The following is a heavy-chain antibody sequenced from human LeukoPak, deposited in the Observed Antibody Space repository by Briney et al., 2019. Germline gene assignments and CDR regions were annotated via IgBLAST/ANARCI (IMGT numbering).Heavy chain of an antibody. V-gene: IGHV1-69*04. D-gene: IGHD3-10*01. CDR1: GGTFSSYA. CDR2: IIPILGIA. CDR3: ARARRGRTGSNVSYYYYYYYMDV. Sequence: SVKVSCKASGGTFSSYAISWVRQAPGQGLEWMGRIIPILGIANYAQKSQGRVTITADKSTSTAYMELSSLRSEDTAVYYCARARRGRTGSNVSYYYYYYYMDVWGKGTTVTVSS. J-gene: IGHJ6*03.